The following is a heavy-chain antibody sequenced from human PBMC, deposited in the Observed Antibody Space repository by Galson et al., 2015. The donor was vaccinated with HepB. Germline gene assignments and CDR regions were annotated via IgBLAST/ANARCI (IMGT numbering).Heavy chain of an antibody. V-gene: IGHV3-30*03. CDR2: ISYDGSYK. CDR1: GFTFSNYG. Sequence: SLRLSCAASGFTFSNYGIHWVRQAPGKGLEWMAVISYDGSYKYYADSVKGRFTVSRDYSRSTLYLQMNSLRAEDTAVYYCARDGASGDYWSGAFNIWGQGTMVTVS. D-gene: IGHD4-17*01. CDR3: ARDGASGDYWSGAFNI. J-gene: IGHJ3*02.